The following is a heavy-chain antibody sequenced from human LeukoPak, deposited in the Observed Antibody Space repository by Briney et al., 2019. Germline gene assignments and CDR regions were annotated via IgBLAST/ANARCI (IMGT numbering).Heavy chain of an antibody. D-gene: IGHD1-26*01. V-gene: IGHV1-18*01. Sequence: ASVKVSCKASGYTFTSYGISWVRQATGQGLEWMGWMNPNSGNTGYAQKLQGRVTMTTDTSTSTAYMELRSLRSDDTAVYYCARVGYSGSYYTDYYYYYYMDVWGKGTTVTVSS. CDR2: MNPNSGNT. CDR1: GYTFTSYG. J-gene: IGHJ6*03. CDR3: ARVGYSGSYYTDYYYYYYMDV.